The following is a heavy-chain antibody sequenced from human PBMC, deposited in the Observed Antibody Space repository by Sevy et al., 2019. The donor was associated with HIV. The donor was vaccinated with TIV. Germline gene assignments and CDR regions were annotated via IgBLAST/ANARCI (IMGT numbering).Heavy chain of an antibody. CDR2: IYYSGST. V-gene: IGHV4-39*01. D-gene: IGHD3-3*01. Sequence: SETLSLTCTVSGGSISSSSYYWGWIRQPPGKGLEWIGGIYYSGSTYYNPSLKSRVTISVDTSKNQFSLKLSSVTAADTAVYYCARHRYYDIWRGDRFDYWGQGTLVTVSS. CDR1: GGSISSSSYY. CDR3: ARHRYYDIWRGDRFDY. J-gene: IGHJ4*02.